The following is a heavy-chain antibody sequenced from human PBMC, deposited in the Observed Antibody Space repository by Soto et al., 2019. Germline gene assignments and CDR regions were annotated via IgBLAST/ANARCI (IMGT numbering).Heavy chain of an antibody. D-gene: IGHD2-15*01. CDR3: ARAKGYCSGGSCYLEYYFDY. CDR2: IHYSGST. V-gene: IGHV4-61*01. CDR1: GGSVSSGSYY. J-gene: IGHJ4*02. Sequence: SETLSLTCTVSGGSVSSGSYYWSWIRQPPGKGLEWIGNIHYSGSTYYNPSLKSRVTISVDRSKNQFSLKLSSVTAADTAVYYCARAKGYCSGGSCYLEYYFDYWGQGTLVTVSS.